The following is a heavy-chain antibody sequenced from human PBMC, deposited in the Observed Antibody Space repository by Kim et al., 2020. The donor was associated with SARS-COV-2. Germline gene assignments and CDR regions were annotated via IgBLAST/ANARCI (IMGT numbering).Heavy chain of an antibody. J-gene: IGHJ3*02. D-gene: IGHD6-25*01. CDR2: DGSNK. V-gene: IGHV3-30*01. Sequence: DGSNKYYADSVKGRFTISRDNSKNTLYLQMNSLRAEDTALYYFATIGGAIWGLGTMVTVSS. CDR3: ATIGGAI.